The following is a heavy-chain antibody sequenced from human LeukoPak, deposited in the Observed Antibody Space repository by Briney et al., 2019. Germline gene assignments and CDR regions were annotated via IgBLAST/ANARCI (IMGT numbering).Heavy chain of an antibody. CDR1: GFTFSSYG. D-gene: IGHD6-13*01. CDR3: ARDRKSSSWYGATFDY. Sequence: GGSLRLSCTASGFTFSSYGMHWVRQAPGKGLEWVTVIWYDESNKYYADSVKGRFTISRDNSKNTLYLQMNSLRAEDTAVYYCARDRKSSSWYGATFDYWGQGTLVTVSS. CDR2: IWYDESNK. J-gene: IGHJ4*02. V-gene: IGHV3-33*01.